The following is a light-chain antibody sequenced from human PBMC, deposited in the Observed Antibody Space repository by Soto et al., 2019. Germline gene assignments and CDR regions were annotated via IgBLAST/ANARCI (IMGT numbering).Light chain of an antibody. J-gene: IGLJ2*01. CDR2: EAT. CDR3: CSYAGGSVV. V-gene: IGLV2-23*01. Sequence: QSALTQPASVSGSPGQSITISCTGTSSDVGSYNLVSWYQQHPGKAPKLMIYEATKWPSGVSNRFSGSKSGNTASLTISGLQAEDEADYYCCSYAGGSVVFGGGTKLTVL. CDR1: SSDVGSYNL.